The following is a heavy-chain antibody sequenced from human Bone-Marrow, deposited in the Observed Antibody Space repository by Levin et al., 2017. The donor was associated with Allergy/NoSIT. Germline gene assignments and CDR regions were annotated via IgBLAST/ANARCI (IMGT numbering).Heavy chain of an antibody. J-gene: IGHJ4*02. CDR2: INNIGSNT. CDR1: GFTFNNYA. CDR3: ARVTYDYGLGSPH. Sequence: AGGSLRLSCAASGFTFNNYAMHWVRQAPGKGLEYVSGINNIGSNTYYADSVKGRFTISRDNSKNMLYLQMGSLRAEDMAVYYCARVTYDYGLGSPHWGQGTLVTVSS. D-gene: IGHD3-10*01. V-gene: IGHV3-64*02.